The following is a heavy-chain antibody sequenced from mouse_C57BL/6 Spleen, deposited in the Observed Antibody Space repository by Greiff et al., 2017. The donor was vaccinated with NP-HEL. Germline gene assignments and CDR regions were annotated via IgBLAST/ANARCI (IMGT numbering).Heavy chain of an antibody. CDR1: GYTFTSYW. D-gene: IGHD1-1*01. CDR2: IDPSDSYT. V-gene: IGHV1-50*01. CDR3: ARRDYSRGSYYAMDY. J-gene: IGHJ4*01. Sequence: QVQLQQPGAELVKPGASVKLSCKASGYTFTSYWMQWVKQRPGQGLEWIGEIDPSDSYTNYNQKFKGKATLTVDTSSSTAYMQLSSLTSEDSAIYYWARRDYSRGSYYAMDYWGQGTSVTVSS.